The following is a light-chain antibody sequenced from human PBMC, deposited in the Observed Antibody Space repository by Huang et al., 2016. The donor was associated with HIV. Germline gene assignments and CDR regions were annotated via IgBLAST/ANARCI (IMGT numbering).Light chain of an antibody. CDR1: QSVGPY. J-gene: IGKJ4*01. Sequence: EIVLTQSPVTLSLSPGNRATLSCRASQSVGPYLAWYQQKSGQAPRLLIYVASNRAAGIPTRFSASGSETDFTLTIDSLDPDEFATYHCQQRSKWPLTFGGGTKVEMK. V-gene: IGKV3-11*01. CDR2: VAS. CDR3: QQRSKWPLT.